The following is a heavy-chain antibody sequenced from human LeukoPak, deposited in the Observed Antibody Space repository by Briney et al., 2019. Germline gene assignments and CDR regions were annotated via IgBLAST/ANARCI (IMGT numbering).Heavy chain of an antibody. CDR3: ARGGGDYDSSGYYSGYFDY. Sequence: SGRSLRPSCAASGFTFSSYAMHWVRQAPGKGLEWVAVISYDGSNKYYADSVKGRFTISRDNSKNTLYLQMNSLRAEDTAVYYCARGGGDYDSSGYYSGYFDYWGQGTLVTVSS. D-gene: IGHD3-22*01. CDR1: GFTFSSYA. J-gene: IGHJ4*02. CDR2: ISYDGSNK. V-gene: IGHV3-30*01.